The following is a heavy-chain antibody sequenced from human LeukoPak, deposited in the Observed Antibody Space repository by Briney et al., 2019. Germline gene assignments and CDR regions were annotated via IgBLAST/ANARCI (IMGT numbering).Heavy chain of an antibody. J-gene: IGHJ5*02. CDR1: GGSISTYY. CDR3: ARDKSSSPYNWFDP. V-gene: IGHV4-4*07. Sequence: SETLSLTCTVSGGSISTYYWSWIRQPAGKGLEWIGRIYSSGSIDYNPSLKSRVTMSIDTSKNQFSLKLNSVTAADTAVYFCARDKSSSPYNWFDPWGQGTLVTVSS. D-gene: IGHD6-13*01. CDR2: IYSSGSI.